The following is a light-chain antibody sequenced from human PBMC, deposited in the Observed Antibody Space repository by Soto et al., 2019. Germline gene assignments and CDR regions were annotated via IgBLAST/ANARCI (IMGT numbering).Light chain of an antibody. Sequence: DIPMTQSPSSLSASVGDRVTITCRASQGIGKYLAWYQQKPGKVPGLLIYAASTLHSGVTSRFSGSGSGTDFTLTISSLQPEDVATYYCQKYDSVPWTFGQGTKVEIK. CDR3: QKYDSVPWT. J-gene: IGKJ1*01. CDR1: QGIGKY. V-gene: IGKV1-27*01. CDR2: AAS.